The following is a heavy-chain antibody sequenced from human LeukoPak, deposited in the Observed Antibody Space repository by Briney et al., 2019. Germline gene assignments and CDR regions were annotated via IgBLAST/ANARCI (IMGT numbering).Heavy chain of an antibody. CDR1: GFIVSSNY. CDR2: IYSDATT. V-gene: IGHV3-66*01. Sequence: GGSLRLSCAASGFIVSSNYMSWVRQAPGKGLEWVSVIYSDATTHFADSVKGRFTTSRHNSRNTLYLQMNSLRAEDTAVYYCARVGWNSGYDLRYYYYYMDVWGKGTTVTISS. CDR3: ARVGWNSGYDLRYYYYYMDV. J-gene: IGHJ6*03. D-gene: IGHD5-12*01.